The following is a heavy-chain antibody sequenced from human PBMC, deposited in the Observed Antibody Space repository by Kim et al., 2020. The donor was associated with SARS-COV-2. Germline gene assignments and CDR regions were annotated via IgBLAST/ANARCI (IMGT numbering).Heavy chain of an antibody. D-gene: IGHD3-9*01. V-gene: IGHV4-39*07. CDR2: IYYSGST. CDR3: ARLVRYFDLEDWFDP. Sequence: SETLSLTCTVSGGSISSSSYYWGWIRQPPGKGLEWIGSIYYSGSTYYNPSLKSRVTISVDTSKNQFSLKLSSVAAADTAVYYCARLVRYFDLEDWFDPWG. CDR1: GGSISSSSYY. J-gene: IGHJ5*02.